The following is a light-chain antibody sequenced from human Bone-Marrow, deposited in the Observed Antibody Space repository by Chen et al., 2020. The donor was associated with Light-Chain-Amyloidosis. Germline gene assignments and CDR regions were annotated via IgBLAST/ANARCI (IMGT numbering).Light chain of an antibody. Sequence: AIQMTQSPSSLSASVGDRVTITCRASQGIRNALDWYQQKPWKAPKLLIHESSSLQSGVPSRLSGSGSGTDFTLSISSLQPEDFATYYCLQHYNYPRTFGQGTKVEI. CDR1: QGIRNA. CDR3: LQHYNYPRT. CDR2: ESS. V-gene: IGKV1-6*01. J-gene: IGKJ1*01.